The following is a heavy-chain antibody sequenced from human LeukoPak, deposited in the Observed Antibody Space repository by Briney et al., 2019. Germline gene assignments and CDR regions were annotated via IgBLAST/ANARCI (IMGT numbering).Heavy chain of an antibody. J-gene: IGHJ4*02. CDR1: GFTFSSYW. Sequence: PGGSLRLSCAASGFTFSSYWMSWVRQAPGKGLEWVANIKQDGSEKYYVDSVKGRFTISRDNSKNTLYLQMNSLRAEDTAVYYCARDPEVLRYFDWLLSFDYWGQGTLVTVFS. CDR3: ARDPEVLRYFDWLLSFDY. V-gene: IGHV3-7*01. CDR2: IKQDGSEK. D-gene: IGHD3-9*01.